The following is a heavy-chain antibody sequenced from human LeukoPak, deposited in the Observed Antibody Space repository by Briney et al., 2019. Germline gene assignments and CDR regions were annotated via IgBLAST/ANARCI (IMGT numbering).Heavy chain of an antibody. Sequence: ASAKVSCKASGYTFTGYYMHWVRQAPGQGLEWMGWINPNSGGTNYAQKFQGRVTMTRDTSISTAYMELSRLRSDDTAVYYCARDWAANNAFDIWGQGTMVTVSS. J-gene: IGHJ3*02. CDR2: INPNSGGT. CDR3: ARDWAANNAFDI. D-gene: IGHD2/OR15-2a*01. CDR1: GYTFTGYY. V-gene: IGHV1-2*02.